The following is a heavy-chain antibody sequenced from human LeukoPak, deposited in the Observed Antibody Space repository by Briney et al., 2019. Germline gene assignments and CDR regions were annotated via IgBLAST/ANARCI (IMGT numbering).Heavy chain of an antibody. CDR3: TSGLSVRRSNSTPVDY. Sequence: GGSLRLSCAASGFTFSSYGMSWVRQAPGKGLEWVSAISGSGGSTYYADSVKGRFTISRDNSKNALYLQMNSLKTEDTAVYYCTSGLSVRRSNSTPVDYWGQGTLVTVSS. V-gene: IGHV3-23*01. CDR1: GFTFSSYG. D-gene: IGHD2/OR15-2a*01. J-gene: IGHJ4*02. CDR2: ISGSGGST.